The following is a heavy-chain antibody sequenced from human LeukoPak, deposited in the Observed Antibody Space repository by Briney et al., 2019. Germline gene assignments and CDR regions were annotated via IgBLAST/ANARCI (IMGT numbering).Heavy chain of an antibody. V-gene: IGHV4-39*01. CDR2: IYYSGST. D-gene: IGHD3-10*01. Sequence: SETLSLTCTVSGGSISSSSYYWGWIRQPPGKGLEWIGSIYYSGSTYYNPSLKSRVTISVDTSKNQFSLKLSSVTSADTAVYYCARVLLWFGELFSFDYWGQGTLVTVSS. CDR1: GGSISSSSYY. CDR3: ARVLLWFGELFSFDY. J-gene: IGHJ4*02.